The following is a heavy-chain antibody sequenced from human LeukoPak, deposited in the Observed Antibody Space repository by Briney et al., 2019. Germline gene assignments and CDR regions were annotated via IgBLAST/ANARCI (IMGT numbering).Heavy chain of an antibody. J-gene: IGHJ4*02. CDR3: AKGSHSVLVVTE. CDR2: ISGSGGST. V-gene: IGHV3-23*01. CDR1: GFTFSGYA. Sequence: PGGALRLSCAASGFTFSGYAMSWVRQAPGKGLERVSAISGSGGSTYYADSVKGRFTISRDNSKNTLYLQMNSLRAEDTAVYYCAKGSHSVLVVTEWGQGTLVTVSS. D-gene: IGHD3-22*01.